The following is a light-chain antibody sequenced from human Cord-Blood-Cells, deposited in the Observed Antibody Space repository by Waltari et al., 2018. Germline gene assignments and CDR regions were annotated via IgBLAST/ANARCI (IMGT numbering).Light chain of an antibody. CDR3: QQYDNLPYT. J-gene: IGKJ2*01. CDR2: DAS. CDR1: QDISNY. Sequence: DIQMTRPPSSFPEPLGDRVPTTSQAGQDISNYLNWYKQKPGKAPKLLIYDASNLETGVPSRFSGSGSGTDFTFTISSLQPEDIATYYCQQYDNLPYTFGQGTKLEIK. V-gene: IGKV1-33*01.